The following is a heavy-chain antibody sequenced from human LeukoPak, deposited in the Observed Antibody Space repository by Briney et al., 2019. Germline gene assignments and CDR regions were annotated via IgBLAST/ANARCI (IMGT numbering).Heavy chain of an antibody. CDR1: GDSISSGIYY. V-gene: IGHV4-31*03. CDR3: ARYSPSGGHTHFDY. CDR2: IYHSGKT. Sequence: PSETLSLTCTVSGDSISSGIYYWSWIRQHPGAGLEWIAYIYHSGKTYYNPSLKSRVDISVDTSKNQFSLKVSSVTAADTAVYYCARYSPSGGHTHFDYWGQGALVTVSS. J-gene: IGHJ4*02. D-gene: IGHD2-15*01.